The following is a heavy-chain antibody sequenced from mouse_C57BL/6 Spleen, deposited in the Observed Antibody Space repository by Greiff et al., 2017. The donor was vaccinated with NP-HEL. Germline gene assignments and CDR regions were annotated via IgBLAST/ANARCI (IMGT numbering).Heavy chain of an antibody. CDR1: GYTFTSYG. CDR2: IYPRSGNT. V-gene: IGHV1-81*01. Sequence: QVQLQQSGAELARPGASVKLSCKASGYTFTSYGISWVKQRTGQGLEWIGEIYPRSGNTYYNEKFKGKATLTADKSSSTAYMELRSLTSEDSAVYFCARGGELGRGFDYWGEGTTLTVSS. J-gene: IGHJ2*01. D-gene: IGHD4-1*01. CDR3: ARGGELGRGFDY.